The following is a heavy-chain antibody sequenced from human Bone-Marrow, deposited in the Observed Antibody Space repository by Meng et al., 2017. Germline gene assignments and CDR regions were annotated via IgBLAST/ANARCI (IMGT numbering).Heavy chain of an antibody. J-gene: IGHJ5*02. Sequence: SDTLSLTCTVSGVSISSYSWSWIRQSAGKGLEWIGRVFPRGTTDYNPSLKSRLTMSVDTSKNQFSLTLTSVTAADTAVYYCATDATDRPYSVAPWFDPWGQGTRVTCSS. CDR2: VFPRGTT. CDR3: ATDATDRPYSVAPWFDP. V-gene: IGHV4-4*07. D-gene: IGHD6-19*01. CDR1: GVSISSYS.